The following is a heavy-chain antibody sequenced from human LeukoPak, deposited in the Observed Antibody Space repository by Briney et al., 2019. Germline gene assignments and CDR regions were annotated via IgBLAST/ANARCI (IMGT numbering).Heavy chain of an antibody. CDR3: ARDGVRYFDWLPLN. CDR2: ISSSSSYI. J-gene: IGHJ4*02. CDR1: GFTFSSYS. V-gene: IGHV3-21*01. D-gene: IGHD3-9*01. Sequence: PGGSLSLSCAASGFTFSSYSMNWVRQAPGKGLEWVSSISSSSSYIYYADSVKGRFTISRDNAKNSLYLQMNSLRAEDTAVYYCARDGVRYFDWLPLNWGQGTLVTVSS.